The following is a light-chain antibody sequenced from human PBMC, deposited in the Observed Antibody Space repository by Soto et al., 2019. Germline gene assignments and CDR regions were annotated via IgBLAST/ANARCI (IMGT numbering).Light chain of an antibody. V-gene: IGKV1-39*01. CDR3: QQSYRTPLT. CDR2: DAS. CDR1: ETISHF. J-gene: IGKJ4*01. Sequence: DIRMTQSPYLLSASLGDRVTITCRASETISHFLNWYQQRPGKAPKLLIYDASSLQSGVPSRFSGSGSGANFTLTISSLQPEDFAVYYCQQSYRTPLTFGGGTELDVK.